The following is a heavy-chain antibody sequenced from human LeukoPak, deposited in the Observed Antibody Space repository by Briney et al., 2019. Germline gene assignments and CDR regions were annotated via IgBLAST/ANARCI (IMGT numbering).Heavy chain of an antibody. CDR2: INPNSGGT. J-gene: IGHJ3*02. CDR3: AKGGYSGSSLGPDAFDI. CDR1: GYTFTGYY. Sequence: ASVKVSCKASGYTFTGYYMHWVRQAPGRGLEWMGWINPNSGGTNYAQKFQGRVTMTRNTSISTAYMELSSLRSEDTAVYYCAKGGYSGSSLGPDAFDIWGQGTMVTVSS. V-gene: IGHV1-2*02. D-gene: IGHD1-26*01.